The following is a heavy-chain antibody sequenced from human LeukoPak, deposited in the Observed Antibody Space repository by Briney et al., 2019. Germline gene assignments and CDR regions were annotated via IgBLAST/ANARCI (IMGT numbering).Heavy chain of an antibody. CDR1: GGSISSYY. CDR3: ARENTGSYREFDY. J-gene: IGHJ4*02. CDR2: IYSGGST. Sequence: PSETQSLICTVSGGSISSYYWSWIRQPAGKGLEWIGRIYSGGSTNYNPSLKSRVTMSVDSSNNQFSLKLSSVTAADTAVFYCARENTGSYREFDYWGQGTLVTVSS. D-gene: IGHD1-26*01. V-gene: IGHV4-4*07.